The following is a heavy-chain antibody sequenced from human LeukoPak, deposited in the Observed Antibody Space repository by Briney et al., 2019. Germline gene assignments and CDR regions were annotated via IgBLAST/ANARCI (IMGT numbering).Heavy chain of an antibody. CDR1: GFTFSIYS. D-gene: IGHD2-2*01. J-gene: IGHJ4*02. CDR3: AKDRCSSTSCYADY. Sequence: GGSLRLSCAASGFTFSIYSMNWVRQAPGKGLEWVSYISSSSSTIYYADSVKGRITISRDNAKNSMYLQMNSLRDEDTAVYYCAKDRCSSTSCYADYWGQGTLVTVSS. V-gene: IGHV3-48*02. CDR2: ISSSSSTI.